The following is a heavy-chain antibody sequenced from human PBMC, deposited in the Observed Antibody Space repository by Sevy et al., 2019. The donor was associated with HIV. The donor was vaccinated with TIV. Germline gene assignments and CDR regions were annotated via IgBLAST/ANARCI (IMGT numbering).Heavy chain of an antibody. J-gene: IGHJ6*02. CDR1: GFTFSTYT. CDR2: ISGSGGST. D-gene: IGHD2-2*01. V-gene: IGHV3-23*01. CDR3: AKGDSTFYGMDV. Sequence: GGSLRLSCAASGFTFSTYTXXXXXQAPGKGLEWVSAISGSGGSTYYADSVKGRFTISRDKSKNTLYLQMNSLRAEDTAVYYCAKGDSTFYGMDVWGQGTTVTVSS.